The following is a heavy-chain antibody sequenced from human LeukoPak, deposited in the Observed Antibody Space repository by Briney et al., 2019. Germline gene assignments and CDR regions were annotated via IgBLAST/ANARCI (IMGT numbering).Heavy chain of an antibody. Sequence: SETLSLTCTVSEGSISGYYSSWIRQPPGKGLEWIGFIFSSGSTSYNPSLKSRVTISVDTSKNQVSLRLNSVTAADTAMYYCARHTPGSFDFVWGQATLVTVSS. CDR3: ARHTPGSFDFV. CDR2: IFSSGST. J-gene: IGHJ4*02. D-gene: IGHD3-9*01. V-gene: IGHV4-59*08. CDR1: EGSISGYY.